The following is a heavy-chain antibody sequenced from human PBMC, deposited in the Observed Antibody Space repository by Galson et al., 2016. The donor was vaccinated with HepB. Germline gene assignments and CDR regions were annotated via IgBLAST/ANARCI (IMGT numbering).Heavy chain of an antibody. V-gene: IGHV4-59*01. Sequence: SETLSLTCTVSGGSITNYYWSWIRQSPGKGLEWIGYIFYSGATKYNPSLESRITMSVDTSKHQFSLKLSSVTAADTAVYYGARGGASSRWLFPWGQGTRVTVSS. CDR2: IFYSGAT. CDR1: GGSITNYY. J-gene: IGHJ5*02. CDR3: ARGGASSRWLFP. D-gene: IGHD3-22*01.